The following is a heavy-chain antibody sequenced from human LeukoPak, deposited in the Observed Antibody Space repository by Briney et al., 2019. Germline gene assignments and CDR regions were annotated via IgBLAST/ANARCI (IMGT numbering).Heavy chain of an antibody. V-gene: IGHV4-4*02. CDR2: IYLRGST. CDR1: GRSISSSNS. Sequence: SETLSLTCAVSGRSISSSNSWSWVRQPPGKGLEWIGEIYLRGSTNNNPSLKSRVTISVDKSKNQSSLKLSSVTAADTAVYYGARGLTMVRGVRPFDYWGQGTLVTVSS. J-gene: IGHJ4*02. D-gene: IGHD3-10*01. CDR3: ARGLTMVRGVRPFDY.